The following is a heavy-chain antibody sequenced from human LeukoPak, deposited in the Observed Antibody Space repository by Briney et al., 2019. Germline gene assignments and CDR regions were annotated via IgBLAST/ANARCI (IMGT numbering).Heavy chain of an antibody. CDR1: GGSISSNSYY. CDR2: IYYRGTT. J-gene: IGHJ1*01. V-gene: IGHV4-39*01. Sequence: SETLSLTCTVSGGSISSNSYYWGWIRQPPGKGLEWIGSIYYRGTTYYSPSLKSRVTISIDTSKNQFSLKLNSVTAPDTAVYYCSRQGDIGAPDTIYFLHWGQGTLVTVSS. CDR3: SRQGDIGAPDTIYFLH. D-gene: IGHD2-21*02.